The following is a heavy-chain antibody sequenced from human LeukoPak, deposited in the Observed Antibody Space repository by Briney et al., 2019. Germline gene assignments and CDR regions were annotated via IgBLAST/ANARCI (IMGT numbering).Heavy chain of an antibody. D-gene: IGHD2-2*01. J-gene: IGHJ3*02. Sequence: ASVKVSCKASGYTFTGYYIHWVRQAPGQGLEWMGWINPNSGGTDYAQKFQGRVTMTRDTSIPTAYMELSRLRSDDTAVYYCAKEDYAPVDAFDIWGQGTMVTVSS. CDR2: INPNSGGT. CDR1: GYTFTGYY. CDR3: AKEDYAPVDAFDI. V-gene: IGHV1-2*02.